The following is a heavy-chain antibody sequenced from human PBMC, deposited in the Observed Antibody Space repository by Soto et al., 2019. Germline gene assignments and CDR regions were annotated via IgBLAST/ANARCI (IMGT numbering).Heavy chain of an antibody. V-gene: IGHV1-46*01. CDR1: GYIFIHYY. CDR2: INPNGGST. Sequence: QVHLVQSGAEVKKPGAAVKVSCKASGYIFIHYYIHWVRQAPGQGLEWIGIINPNGGSTHYAQKFRGRVTMARDTSTSTVYMHLSSLRSHDTSVYYCARDLAAADYWGQGTLVTVSS. J-gene: IGHJ4*02. CDR3: ARDLAAADY. D-gene: IGHD6-13*01.